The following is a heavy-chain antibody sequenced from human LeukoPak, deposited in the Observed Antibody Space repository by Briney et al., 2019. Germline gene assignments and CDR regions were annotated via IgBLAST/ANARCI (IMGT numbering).Heavy chain of an antibody. J-gene: IGHJ4*02. CDR1: GGSFSGYY. D-gene: IGHD6-13*01. CDR2: INHSGST. Sequence: SETLSLTCAVYGGSFSGYYWSCIRQPPGKGLEWIGEINHSGSTNYNPSLKSRVTISVDTSKNQFSLKLSSVTAADTAVYYCARGLTGSSWHDYWGQGTLVTVSS. V-gene: IGHV4-34*01. CDR3: ARGLTGSSWHDY.